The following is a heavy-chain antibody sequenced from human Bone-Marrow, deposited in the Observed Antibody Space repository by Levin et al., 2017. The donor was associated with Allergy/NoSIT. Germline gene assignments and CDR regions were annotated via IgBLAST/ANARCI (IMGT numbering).Heavy chain of an antibody. Sequence: SETLSLTCAVYGGSFSGYYWSWIRQPPGKGLEWIGEINHSGSTNYNPSLKSRVTISVDTSKNQFSLKLSSVTAADTAVYYCARGRGRWLQFSPFDYWGQGTLVTVSS. D-gene: IGHD5-24*01. J-gene: IGHJ4*02. CDR3: ARGRGRWLQFSPFDY. CDR2: INHSGST. V-gene: IGHV4-34*01. CDR1: GGSFSGYY.